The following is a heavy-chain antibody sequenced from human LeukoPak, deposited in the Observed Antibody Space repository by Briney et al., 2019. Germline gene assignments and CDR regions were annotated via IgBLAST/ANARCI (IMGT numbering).Heavy chain of an antibody. J-gene: IGHJ2*01. CDR1: NGSITTYY. D-gene: IGHD5-24*01. CDR2: IDASGAT. Sequence: SETLSLTCTVSNGSITTYYWSWIRQPAAKGLEWIGRIDASGATNFNPSLRGRVTMSVETSKSQFSPQLSSLTAADTAIYYCARVYRQQYYWYFDVWGRGTLVAVSS. V-gene: IGHV4-4*07. CDR3: ARVYRQQYYWYFDV.